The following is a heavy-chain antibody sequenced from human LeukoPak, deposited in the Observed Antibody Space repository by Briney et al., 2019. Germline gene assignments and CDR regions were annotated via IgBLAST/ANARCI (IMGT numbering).Heavy chain of an antibody. Sequence: SETLPLTCTVSGGSILDSTYYWAWIRQPPGKGLEWIATIFYTGNTHYNPSLKSRVTMSVDTVKNQFSLNLNSVTAADTAVYYCARQSSGYYYGWFDPWGQGTLVTVSS. V-gene: IGHV4-39*01. CDR3: ARQSSGYYYGWFDP. CDR1: GGSILDSTYY. CDR2: IFYTGNT. D-gene: IGHD3-22*01. J-gene: IGHJ5*02.